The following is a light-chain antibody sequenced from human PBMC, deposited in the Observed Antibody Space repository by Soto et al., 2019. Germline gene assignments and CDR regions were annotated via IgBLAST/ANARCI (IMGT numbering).Light chain of an antibody. CDR2: EGS. CDR1: SSDVGGYNY. CDR3: SSYAGSNNII. V-gene: IGLV2-8*01. Sequence: QSVLTQPPSASGSPGQSVTISCTGTSSDVGGYNYVSWYQQHPDKAPKLMIYEGSKRPSGVPDRFSGSKSGNTASLTVSGLQAEDEADYYCSSYAGSNNIIFGGGTKVTVL. J-gene: IGLJ2*01.